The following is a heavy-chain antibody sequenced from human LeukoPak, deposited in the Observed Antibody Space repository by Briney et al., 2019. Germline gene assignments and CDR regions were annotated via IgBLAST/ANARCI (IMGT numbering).Heavy chain of an antibody. V-gene: IGHV1-8*03. CDR2: MNPNSGNT. D-gene: IGHD1-26*01. J-gene: IGHJ6*03. CDR1: GGTFNSYA. Sequence: ASVKVSCKASGGTFNSYAISWVRQAPGQGLEWMGWMNPNSGNTGYAQKFQGRVTITRNTSISTAYMELSSLRSEDTAVYYCARGLAGVGATLWYYYYMDVWGKGTTVTVSS. CDR3: ARGLAGVGATLWYYYYMDV.